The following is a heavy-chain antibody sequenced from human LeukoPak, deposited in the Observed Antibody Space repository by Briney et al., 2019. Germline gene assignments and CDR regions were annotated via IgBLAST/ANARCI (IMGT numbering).Heavy chain of an antibody. D-gene: IGHD1-1*01. J-gene: IGHJ3*02. V-gene: IGHV1-18*01. CDR3: ARDDVGYSWSDI. CDR2: ISAYNGNT. Sequence: ASVKVSCKASGYTFTSYGISWVRQAPGQGLEWMGWISAYNGNTNYAQKLQGRVTITTDTSTSTAYMELRSLRSDDTAVYYCARDDVGYSWSDIWGQGTMVTVSS. CDR1: GYTFTSYG.